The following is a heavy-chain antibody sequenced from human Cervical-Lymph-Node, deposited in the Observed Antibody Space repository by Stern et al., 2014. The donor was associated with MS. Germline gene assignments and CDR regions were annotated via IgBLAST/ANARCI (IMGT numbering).Heavy chain of an antibody. CDR1: GFTFSSYG. V-gene: IGHV3-33*01. CDR3: ARVSISSGWYSFDY. D-gene: IGHD6-19*01. CDR2: IWYDGSNK. Sequence: VQLLESGGGVVQPGRSLRLSCAASGFTFSSYGMHWVRPAPGKGLEWVAVIWYDGSNKYYADSVKGRFTISRDNSKNTLYLQMNSLRAEDTAVYYCARVSISSGWYSFDYWGQGTLVTVSS. J-gene: IGHJ4*02.